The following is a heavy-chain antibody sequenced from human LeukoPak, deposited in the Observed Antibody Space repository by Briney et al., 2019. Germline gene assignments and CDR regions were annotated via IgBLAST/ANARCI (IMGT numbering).Heavy chain of an antibody. J-gene: IGHJ6*03. Sequence: PGGSLRLSCAASGFTFSSYSMSWVRQAPGKGLEWVSSISSSSSYIYYADSVKGRFTISRDNAKNSLYLQMNSLRAEDTAVYYCARTVVVLGSYYYYMDVWGKGTTVTVSS. CDR2: ISSSSSYI. CDR3: ARTVVVLGSYYYYMDV. V-gene: IGHV3-21*01. CDR1: GFTFSSYS. D-gene: IGHD2-15*01.